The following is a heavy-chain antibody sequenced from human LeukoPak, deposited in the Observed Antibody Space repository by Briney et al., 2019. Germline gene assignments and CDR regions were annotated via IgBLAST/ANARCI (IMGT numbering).Heavy chain of an antibody. Sequence: GGSLRLSCAASGFTFSNYAMSWVRQAPGKGLEWVSGISGNGANTYHADSVKGRFTISRDNSKNTLYVQMHSLRAEDTAVYYCATEKGDSPDYWGQGTLVTVSS. CDR3: ATEKGDSPDY. D-gene: IGHD2-21*01. J-gene: IGHJ4*02. V-gene: IGHV3-23*01. CDR2: ISGNGANT. CDR1: GFTFSNYA.